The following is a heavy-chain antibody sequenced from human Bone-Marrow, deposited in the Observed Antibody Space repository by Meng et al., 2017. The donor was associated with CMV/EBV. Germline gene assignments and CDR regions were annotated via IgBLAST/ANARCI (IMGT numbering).Heavy chain of an antibody. CDR2: ILYSGST. CDR1: GGSISSNNNY. CDR3: ARGEGYCTTTRCHLAPLDY. D-gene: IGHD2-2*01. Sequence: SETLSLTYTVSGGSISSNNNYWAWIRQPPGKGLEWIGSILYSGSTYYNPSLNGRVTTSIDTSKNHFSLKMTSVTAADTAVYYCARGEGYCTTTRCHLAPLDYWGQGTLVTVSS. J-gene: IGHJ4*02. V-gene: IGHV4-39*07.